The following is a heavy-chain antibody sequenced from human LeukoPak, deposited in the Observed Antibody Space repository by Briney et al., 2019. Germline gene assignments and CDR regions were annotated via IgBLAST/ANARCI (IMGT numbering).Heavy chain of an antibody. V-gene: IGHV4-4*07. D-gene: IGHD6-13*01. CDR2: IYTSGTT. J-gene: IGHJ5*02. CDR1: GGSISNYY. CDR3: ARDLGAAAATAGFDP. Sequence: SETLSLTCTVSGGSISNYYWSWIRQPAGKGLEWIGRIYTSGTTHYNPSLKSRVTMSVDTSKNQFSLNLSSVTAADTAVYYCARDLGAAAATAGFDPWGQGTLVTVSS.